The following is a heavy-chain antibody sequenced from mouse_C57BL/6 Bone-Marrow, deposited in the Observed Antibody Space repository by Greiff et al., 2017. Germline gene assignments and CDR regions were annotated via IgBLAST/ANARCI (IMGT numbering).Heavy chain of an antibody. CDR1: GFSLTSYA. CDR2: IWTGGGT. CDR3: ARNRGYYGWFWFAY. D-gene: IGHD1-1*01. Sequence: VMLVESGPGLVAPSQSLSITCTVSGFSLTSYAISWVRQPPGRGLEWLGVIWTGGGTNYNSALNSSLSIRKDNSKSQVFLKMNSLQTDDTARYYCARNRGYYGWFWFAYWGQGTLVTVSA. V-gene: IGHV2-9-1*01. J-gene: IGHJ3*01.